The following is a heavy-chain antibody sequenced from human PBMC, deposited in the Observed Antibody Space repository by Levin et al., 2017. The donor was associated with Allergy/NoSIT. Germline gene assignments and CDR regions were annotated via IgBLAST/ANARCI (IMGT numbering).Heavy chain of an antibody. J-gene: IGHJ5*02. V-gene: IGHV4-59*08. CDR3: ARHNAVVSYWFDP. CDR1: GVSISSYY. Sequence: RASETLSLTCTVSGVSISSYYWSWIRQPPGKGLEWIGYMYYSGNTDCNPSLKSRVTMSVDTSNNQFSLKLSSVTAADTAVYYCARHNAVVSYWFDPWGQGTLVTVSS. D-gene: IGHD3-22*01. CDR2: MYYSGNT.